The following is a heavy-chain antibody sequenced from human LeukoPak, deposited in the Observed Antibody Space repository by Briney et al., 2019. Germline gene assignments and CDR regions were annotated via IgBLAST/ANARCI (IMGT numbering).Heavy chain of an antibody. J-gene: IGHJ4*02. Sequence: GGSLRLSCAASGFTFSSYWMSWVRQAPGKGLEWVANIKQDGSEKYYVDSVKGRVTISRDNAKNSLYLQMNSLRAEDTAVYYCAREGPRVTVAGLLDFDYWGQGTLVTVSS. CDR2: IKQDGSEK. V-gene: IGHV3-7*03. CDR1: GFTFSSYW. D-gene: IGHD6-19*01. CDR3: AREGPRVTVAGLLDFDY.